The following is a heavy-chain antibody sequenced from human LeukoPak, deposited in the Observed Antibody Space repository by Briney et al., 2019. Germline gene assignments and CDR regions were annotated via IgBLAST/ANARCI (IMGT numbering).Heavy chain of an antibody. D-gene: IGHD3-22*01. CDR1: GGSISSSNW. CDR3: ARDRGEDSSGFSYAFDI. Sequence: SETLSLTCAASGGSISSSNWWSWVRQPPGKGLEWIGEIYHSGSTNYNPSLKSRVTISVDKSKNQFSLKLSSVTAADTAVYYCARDRGEDSSGFSYAFDIWGQGTMVTVSS. CDR2: IYHSGST. J-gene: IGHJ3*02. V-gene: IGHV4-4*02.